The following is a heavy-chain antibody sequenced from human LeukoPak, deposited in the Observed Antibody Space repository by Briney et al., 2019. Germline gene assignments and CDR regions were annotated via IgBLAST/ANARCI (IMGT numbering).Heavy chain of an antibody. V-gene: IGHV4-59*01. Sequence: SETLSLTCTVSGGSINNYYWNWIRQPPGRGLEWIGYISDSGTSNYNPSLKSRVTISVDTSKNQFSLKLSSVTAADTAVYYCARAQKGYSTSFVFDPWGQGTLVTVSS. CDR2: ISDSGTS. CDR3: ARAQKGYSTSFVFDP. CDR1: GGSINNYY. J-gene: IGHJ5*02. D-gene: IGHD6-6*01.